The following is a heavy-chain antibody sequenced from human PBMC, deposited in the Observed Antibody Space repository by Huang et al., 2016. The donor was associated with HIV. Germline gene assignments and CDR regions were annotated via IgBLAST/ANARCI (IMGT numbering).Heavy chain of an antibody. D-gene: IGHD2-15*01. V-gene: IGHV3-30*18. CDR2: ISYDGSSG. CDR3: AKESRWYSDLDN. J-gene: IGHJ4*02. CDR1: GFTFNTFG. Sequence: QVQLVESGGGVVQPGRSLRLSCVASGFTFNTFGMHWVRQAPGKGLEWVAVISYDGSSGRYSESVKGRFTISRDNTMDTLYLQMNSLRPDDTAVYYCAKESRWYSDLDNWGQGTLVTVSS.